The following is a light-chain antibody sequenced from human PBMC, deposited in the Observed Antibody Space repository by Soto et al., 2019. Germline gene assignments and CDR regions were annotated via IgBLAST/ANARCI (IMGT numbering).Light chain of an antibody. CDR2: GAS. CDR3: QQYGTSYT. Sequence: ESVLTQSPGTLSLSPGERATLSCRASQSVSSTYLAWYQQKPGQAPRLLIYGASNRATGIPDRFSGSGSGTDFTLTISRLEPEDFAAYYCQQYGTSYTFGQGTK. V-gene: IGKV3-20*01. CDR1: QSVSSTY. J-gene: IGKJ2*01.